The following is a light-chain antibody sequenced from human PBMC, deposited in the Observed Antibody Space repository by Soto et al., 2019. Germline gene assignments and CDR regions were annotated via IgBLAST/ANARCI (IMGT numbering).Light chain of an antibody. CDR3: QQYNDWPLT. V-gene: IGKV3-15*01. Sequence: EILLTQSPATLSMSPGERATLSCRASQSVGSNLAWYQQQPGQAPRLLVYGVSTRATEIPARFSCSGSGTEFTLTISSLQSEDFAVYYCQQYNDWPLTFGGGTKVEIK. CDR1: QSVGSN. J-gene: IGKJ4*01. CDR2: GVS.